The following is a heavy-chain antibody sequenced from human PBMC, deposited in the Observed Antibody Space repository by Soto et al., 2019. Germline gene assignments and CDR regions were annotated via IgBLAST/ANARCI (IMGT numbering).Heavy chain of an antibody. CDR1: GFPFSSYA. CDR2: ISGSGGST. D-gene: IGHD2-2*01. V-gene: IGHV3-23*01. J-gene: IGHJ4*02. Sequence: GGSLRLSCAASGFPFSSYAMSWVRQAPGKGLEWVSAISGSGGSTYYADSVKGRFTISRDNSRNTLYLQMNSLRAEDTAVYYCAKAGRVPAAMLAPFDYWGQGTLVTVSS. CDR3: AKAGRVPAAMLAPFDY.